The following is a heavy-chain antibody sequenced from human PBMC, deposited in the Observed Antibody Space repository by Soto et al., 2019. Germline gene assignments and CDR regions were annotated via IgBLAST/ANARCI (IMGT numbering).Heavy chain of an antibody. V-gene: IGHV3-53*04. D-gene: IGHD2-2*01. J-gene: IGHJ4*02. CDR1: GFTVSSNY. Sequence: GGSLRLSCAASGFTVSSNYMSWVRQAPGKGLEWVSVIYSGGSTYYADSVKGRFTISRHNSKNTLYLQMNSLRAEDTAVYYCARTICSSTSCYGPYFDYWGQGTLVTAPQ. CDR2: IYSGGST. CDR3: ARTICSSTSCYGPYFDY.